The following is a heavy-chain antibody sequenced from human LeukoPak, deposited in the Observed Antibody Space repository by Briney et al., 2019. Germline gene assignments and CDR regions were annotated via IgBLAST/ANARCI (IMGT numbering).Heavy chain of an antibody. CDR2: MNPNSGNT. J-gene: IGHJ6*02. D-gene: IGHD2-2*01. Sequence: ASVKVSCKASGYTFTSYDINWVRQATGQGLEWMGWMNPNSGNTGYAQKFQGRVTMTRNTSISTAYMELSSLRSEDTAVYYCARAIVVVPAAMLDHYYYYGMDVWGQGTTVTVSS. CDR1: GYTFTSYD. CDR3: ARAIVVVPAAMLDHYYYYGMDV. V-gene: IGHV1-8*01.